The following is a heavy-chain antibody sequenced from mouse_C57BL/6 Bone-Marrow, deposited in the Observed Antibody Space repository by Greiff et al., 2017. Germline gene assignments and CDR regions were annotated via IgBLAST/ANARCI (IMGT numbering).Heavy chain of an antibody. J-gene: IGHJ4*01. Sequence: QVQLQQSGPELVKPGASVKISCKASGYAFSSSWMNWVKQRPGKGLEWIGRIYPGDGDTNYNGKFKGKATLTADKSSSTAYMQLSSLTSEDSAVYFCARSSNYEREMDYWGQGTSVTVSS. D-gene: IGHD2-5*01. CDR1: GYAFSSSW. CDR2: IYPGDGDT. CDR3: ARSSNYEREMDY. V-gene: IGHV1-82*01.